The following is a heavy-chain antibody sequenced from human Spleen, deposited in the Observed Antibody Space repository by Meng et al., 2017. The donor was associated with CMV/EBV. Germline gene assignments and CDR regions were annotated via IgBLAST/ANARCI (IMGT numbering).Heavy chain of an antibody. D-gene: IGHD1-1*01. CDR1: GFTFSSYA. J-gene: IGHJ4*02. CDR2: ISGSGGST. V-gene: IGHV3-23*01. Sequence: SCDGSGFTFSSYAMSWVRQAPGKGLEWVSAISGSGGSTYYADSVKSRFTISRDNAKNTLYLQMNSLRADDTAVYFCARDPAWTSFDYWGQGALVTVSS. CDR3: ARDPAWTSFDY.